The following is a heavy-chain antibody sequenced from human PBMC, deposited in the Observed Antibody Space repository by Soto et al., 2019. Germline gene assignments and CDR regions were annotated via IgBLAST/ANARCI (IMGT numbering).Heavy chain of an antibody. V-gene: IGHV1-69*06. CDR1: GGTFGSHT. CDR2: IIPVFNAA. D-gene: IGHD3-16*01. Sequence: QVQLVQSGAEVKKPGSSVRVSCKVSGGTFGSHTFTWVRQAPGQGLEWMGEIIPVFNAANYAQRFQDRGTITEDRSATLVYLELSTLTSADTSTSYCASIKTLTYHNTWGTDLDFWCPGTLVIVSS. CDR3: ASIKTLTYHNTWGTDLDF. J-gene: IGHJ4*02.